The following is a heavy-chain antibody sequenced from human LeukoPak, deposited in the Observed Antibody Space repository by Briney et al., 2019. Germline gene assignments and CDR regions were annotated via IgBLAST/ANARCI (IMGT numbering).Heavy chain of an antibody. CDR2: IYYSGST. J-gene: IGHJ5*02. CDR1: GGSISSGGYY. Sequence: SQTLSLTCTVFGGSISSGGYYWSWVRQHPGKGLEWIGYIYYSGSTNYNPSLKSRVTISVDTSKNQFSLKLSSVTAADTAVYYCARASGWLLLREETWFDPWGQGTLVTVSS. V-gene: IGHV4-31*03. D-gene: IGHD3-22*01. CDR3: ARASGWLLLREETWFDP.